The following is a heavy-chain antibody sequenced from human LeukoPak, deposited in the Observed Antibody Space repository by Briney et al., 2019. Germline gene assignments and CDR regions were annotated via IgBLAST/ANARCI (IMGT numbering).Heavy chain of an antibody. D-gene: IGHD3-9*01. Sequence: GASVKVSCKASGYTFTGYYMHWVRQAPGQGLEWMGWINPNSGGTNYAQKFQGRVTMTRDTSISTAYMELSRLKSDDTAVYYCARARGYFDWLPSFDYWGQGTLVTVSS. V-gene: IGHV1-2*02. CDR1: GYTFTGYY. J-gene: IGHJ4*02. CDR3: ARARGYFDWLPSFDY. CDR2: INPNSGGT.